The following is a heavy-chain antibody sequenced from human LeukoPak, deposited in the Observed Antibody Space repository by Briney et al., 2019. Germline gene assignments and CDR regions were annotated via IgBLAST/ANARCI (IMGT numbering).Heavy chain of an antibody. Sequence: GGSLRLSCAASGFTVSTYALGWVRQSPGKGLEWVSVINTSGGGTYYTESVQGRFTISRDNTKDTLYLQMNSLRVEDTAVYYCARNWRPDTWGQGTLVTVSS. CDR2: INTSGGGT. CDR3: ARNWRPDT. D-gene: IGHD3-3*01. J-gene: IGHJ5*02. V-gene: IGHV3-23*01. CDR1: GFTVSTYA.